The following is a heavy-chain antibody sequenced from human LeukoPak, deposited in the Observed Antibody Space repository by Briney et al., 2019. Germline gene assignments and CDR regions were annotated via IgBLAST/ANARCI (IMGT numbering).Heavy chain of an antibody. V-gene: IGHV3-30*04. CDR2: ISYDGSNK. D-gene: IGHD4-17*01. J-gene: IGHJ3*02. CDR3: ANVYGDSLGVNAFDI. CDR1: GFTFSSYA. Sequence: PGGSLRLSCAASGFTFSSYAMHWVRQAPGKGLEWVAVISYDGSNKYYADSVEGRFTISRDNSKNTLYLQMNSLRAEDTAVYYCANVYGDSLGVNAFDIWGQGTMVTVSS.